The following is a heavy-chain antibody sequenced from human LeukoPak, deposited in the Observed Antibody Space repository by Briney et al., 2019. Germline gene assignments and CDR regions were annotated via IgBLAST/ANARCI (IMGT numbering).Heavy chain of an antibody. CDR3: ARDLNTARFDY. Sequence: ETLSLTCTVSGGSISYHYWSWVRQAPGKGLEWVSGISGSGGSTYYADSVKGRFTISRDNSKNTLYLQMNSLRAEDTAVYYCARDLNTARFDYWGQGTLVTVSS. CDR1: GGSISYHY. J-gene: IGHJ4*02. CDR2: ISGSGGST. D-gene: IGHD5-18*01. V-gene: IGHV3-23*01.